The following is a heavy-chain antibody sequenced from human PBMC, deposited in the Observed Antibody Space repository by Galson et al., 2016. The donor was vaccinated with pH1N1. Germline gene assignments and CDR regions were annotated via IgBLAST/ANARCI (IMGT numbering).Heavy chain of an antibody. CDR1: GFTFSHYW. V-gene: IGHV3-7*01. D-gene: IGHD3-16*02. Sequence: SLRLSCAASGFTFSHYWMHWVRQVPGKGLEWVANIKEDGSETYYVDSVRGRFTISRDNAKNSLHLQMNSLRDEDTALYYCARAIGSRSAYWGQGTLVTVSS. J-gene: IGHJ4*02. CDR2: IKEDGSET. CDR3: ARAIGSRSAY.